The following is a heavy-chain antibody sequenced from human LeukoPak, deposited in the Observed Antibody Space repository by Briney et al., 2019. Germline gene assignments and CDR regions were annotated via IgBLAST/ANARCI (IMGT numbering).Heavy chain of an antibody. CDR3: ARGSTGLGLHNWFDP. CDR2: IYYSGST. J-gene: IGHJ5*02. V-gene: IGHV4-59*01. CDR1: GGSISSYY. Sequence: SETLSLTCTVSGGSISSYYWSWIRQPPGKGLEWIGYIYYSGSTNYNPSLKSRVTISVDTSKNQFSLKLSSVTAADTAVYYCARGSTGLGLHNWFDPWGQGTLVTVSS. D-gene: IGHD5-12*01.